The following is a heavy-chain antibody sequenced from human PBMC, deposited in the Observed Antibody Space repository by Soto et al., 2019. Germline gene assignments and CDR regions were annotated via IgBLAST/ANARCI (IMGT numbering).Heavy chain of an antibody. D-gene: IGHD6-6*01. Sequence: KASETLSLTCTVSGASINEYFWNWVRQPAGKGLEWIGRINARGSTNDKSSLKGRVTMSLDTSKSQVALRLSSMTAADTAVYYCAGGSASRRVGGLDVWGQGTTVPVSS. V-gene: IGHV4-4*07. J-gene: IGHJ6*02. CDR1: GASINEYF. CDR2: INARGST. CDR3: AGGSASRRVGGLDV.